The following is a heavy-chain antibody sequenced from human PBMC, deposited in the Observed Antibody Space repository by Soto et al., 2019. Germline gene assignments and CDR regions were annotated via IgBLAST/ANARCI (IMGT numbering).Heavy chain of an antibody. V-gene: IGHV3-23*01. CDR2: ISASGGRT. CDR1: GFTFSSYA. Sequence: GGSLRLSCAASGFTFSSYAMSWVRQAPGKGLEWVSGISASGGRTYYADSVKGRFTISRDNSKNTLYLQMNSLRAEDTALYYCAKVGDYMGYYYHMDVWGKGTTVTVSS. CDR3: AKVGDYMGYYYHMDV. J-gene: IGHJ6*03. D-gene: IGHD4-17*01.